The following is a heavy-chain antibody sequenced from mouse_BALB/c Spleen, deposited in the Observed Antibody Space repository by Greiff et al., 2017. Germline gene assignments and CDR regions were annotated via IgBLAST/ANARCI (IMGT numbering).Heavy chain of an antibody. CDR3: ARENYDYDGRGLVDY. D-gene: IGHD2-4*01. CDR2: IWGGGST. Sequence: QVHVKQSGPGLVAPSQSLSITCTVSGFSLSRYSVHWVRQPPGKGLEWLGMIWGGGSTDYNSALKSRLSISKDNSKSQVFLKMNSLQTDDTAMYYCARENYDYDGRGLVDYWGQGTTLTVSS. J-gene: IGHJ2*01. V-gene: IGHV2-6-4*01. CDR1: GFSLSRYS.